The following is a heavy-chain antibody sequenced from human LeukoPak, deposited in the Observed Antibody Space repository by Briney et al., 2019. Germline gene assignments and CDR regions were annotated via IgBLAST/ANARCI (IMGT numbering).Heavy chain of an antibody. CDR1: GFTVSSNY. CDR3: ARALTTSSSGPFYYFDY. CDR2: IYSGGST. D-gene: IGHD6-19*01. V-gene: IGHV3-53*01. J-gene: IGHJ4*02. Sequence: GGSLRLSCAASGFTVSSNYMSWVRQAPGKGLEWVSVIYSGGSTYYADSVKGRFTISRDNSKNTLYLQMSSLRAEDTAVYYCARALTTSSSGPFYYFDYWGQGTLVTVSS.